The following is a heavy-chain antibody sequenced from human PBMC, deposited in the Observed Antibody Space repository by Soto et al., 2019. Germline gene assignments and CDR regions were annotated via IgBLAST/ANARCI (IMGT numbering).Heavy chain of an antibody. CDR2: ITSSSSPI. D-gene: IGHD6-19*01. V-gene: IGHV3-48*01. J-gene: IGHJ4*02. Sequence: EVQLVESGGGLVQPGGSLRLSCTASGFTFSSYSMNWVRQAPGKGLEWVSYITSSSSPIYYADSVKGRFTISSDNAKNSLSLQMKNLRSEDTAFYYCARSSWGWAYMFDYCGQGSLVPVSS. CDR1: GFTFSSYS. CDR3: ARSSWGWAYMFDY.